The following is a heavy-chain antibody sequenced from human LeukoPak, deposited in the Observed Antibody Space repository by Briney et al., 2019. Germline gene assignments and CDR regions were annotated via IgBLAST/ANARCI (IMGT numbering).Heavy chain of an antibody. CDR3: AGYTSGWYSDC. J-gene: IGHJ4*02. CDR1: AGSLTNYY. Sequence: PSETLSLTCTVSAGSLTNYYWSWIRQPPGKGLEWIGYISYSGSTNYNPSLKSRVTISLDMSNNQFSLKLNSVTAADTAVYYCAGYTSGWYSDCWGQGTLVTVSS. CDR2: ISYSGST. D-gene: IGHD6-19*01. V-gene: IGHV4-59*01.